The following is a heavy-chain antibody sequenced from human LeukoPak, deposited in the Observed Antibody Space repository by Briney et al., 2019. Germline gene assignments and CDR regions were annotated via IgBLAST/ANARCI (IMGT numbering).Heavy chain of an antibody. CDR3: AKTLVGATGDY. CDR2: ISYDGSNK. D-gene: IGHD1-26*01. V-gene: IGHV3-30*18. J-gene: IGHJ4*02. CDR1: GFTFSSYG. Sequence: GGSLRLSCAASGFTFSSYGMHWVRQAPGKGLEWVAVISYDGSNKYYADSVKGRFTISRDNSKNTLYLQMNSLRVEDTAVYYCAKTLVGATGDYWGQGTLVTVSS.